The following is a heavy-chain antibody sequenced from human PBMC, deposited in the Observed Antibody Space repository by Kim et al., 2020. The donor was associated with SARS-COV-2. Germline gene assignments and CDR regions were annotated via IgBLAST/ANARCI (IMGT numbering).Heavy chain of an antibody. Sequence: TRYYADSAKGRFTVSRDNDKRSLYLQLNSLRVEDTAVYYCARGVGDYYFDYWGQGALVTVSS. J-gene: IGHJ4*02. CDR2: TR. V-gene: IGHV3-48*01. D-gene: IGHD1-26*01. CDR3: ARGVGDYYFDY.